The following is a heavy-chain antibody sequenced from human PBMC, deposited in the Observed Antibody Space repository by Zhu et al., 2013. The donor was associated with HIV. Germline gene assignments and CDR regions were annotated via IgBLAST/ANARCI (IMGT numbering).Heavy chain of an antibody. CDR1: GYTFTGYY. D-gene: IGHD3-3*01. Sequence: QVQLVQSGAEVKKPGSSVKVSCKASGYTFTGYYMHWVRQAPGQGLEWMGWINPNSGGTNYAQKFQGRVTMTRDTSISTAYMELNRLRSDDTAVYYCARSFGVVITSLYYFHYWGQGTLVTVSS. CDR2: INPNSGGT. J-gene: IGHJ4*02. V-gene: IGHV1-2*02. CDR3: ARSFGVVITSLYYFHY.